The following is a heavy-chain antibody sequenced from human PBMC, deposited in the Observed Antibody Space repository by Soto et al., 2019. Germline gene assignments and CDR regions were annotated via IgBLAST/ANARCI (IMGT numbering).Heavy chain of an antibody. CDR2: VDPEDGET. D-gene: IGHD1-1*01. Sequence: GXSVKVSCKVSGYTFTYYYMHWVQQAPGRGLEWMGLVDPEDGETIYAEKFQGRVTITADTSTDTAYMELSSLRSEDTAVYYCATAERGREYYFDYWGQGTLVTVS. CDR1: GYTFTYYY. J-gene: IGHJ4*02. V-gene: IGHV1-69-2*01. CDR3: ATAERGREYYFDY.